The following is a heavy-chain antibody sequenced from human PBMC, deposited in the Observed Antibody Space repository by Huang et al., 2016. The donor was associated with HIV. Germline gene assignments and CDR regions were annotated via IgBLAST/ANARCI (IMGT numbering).Heavy chain of an antibody. D-gene: IGHD3-22*01. CDR3: ASAFYYDTTGGFDY. CDR1: GGSISSNIYY. Sequence: QLQLQESGPGLVKPSGTLSLTCTVSGGSISSNIYYWGWIRQPPGKGLCWIGSICSSGSTYYNPSLKSRVTISADTSRNQFSLKVTSVTAADAAVYYCASAFYYDTTGGFDYWGQGTLVTVSS. J-gene: IGHJ4*02. CDR2: ICSSGST. V-gene: IGHV4-39*01.